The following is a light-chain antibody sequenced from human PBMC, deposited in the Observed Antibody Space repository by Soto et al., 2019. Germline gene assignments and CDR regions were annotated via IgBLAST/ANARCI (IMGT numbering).Light chain of an antibody. J-gene: IGKJ3*01. CDR1: QSVSYHC. CDR2: GVS. CDR3: QQYGDSPFT. Sequence: EIVLTQSPGTLSFSPGERATLTCRASQSVSYHCLARYQQKPGQAPRLLIYGVSSRATGIPDRFSGSGSGTDFTLTISRLEPEDLAVYYCQQYGDSPFTFGPGTKVYLK. V-gene: IGKV3-20*01.